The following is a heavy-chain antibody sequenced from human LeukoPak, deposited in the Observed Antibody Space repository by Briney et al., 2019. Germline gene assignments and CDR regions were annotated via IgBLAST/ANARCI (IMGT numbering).Heavy chain of an antibody. V-gene: IGHV3-64*01. J-gene: IGHJ6*02. Sequence: GGSLRLSCAASGFTFSSYAMHWVRQAPGKGLEYVSAISSNGGSTYYANSVKGRFTISRDNSKNTLYLQMGSLRAEDMAVYYCARELTKVTTDRSNYYYYYGMDVWGQGTTVTVSS. CDR2: ISSNGGST. CDR1: GFTFSSYA. CDR3: ARELTKVTTDRSNYYYYYGMDV. D-gene: IGHD4-17*01.